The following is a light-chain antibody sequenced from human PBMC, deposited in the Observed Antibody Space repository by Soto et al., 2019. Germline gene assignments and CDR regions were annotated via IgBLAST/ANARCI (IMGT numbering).Light chain of an antibody. J-gene: IGLJ2*01. Sequence: QSALTQPASVSGSPGQSITISCTGTSSDVGGYKYVSWYQQHPGKAPKLIIYDVSNRPSGVSNRFSGSKSGNTASLTISGLQAEDEGDYYCSSYTSSSTLGVVFGGGTKVTVL. CDR2: DVS. V-gene: IGLV2-14*01. CDR3: SSYTSSSTLGVV. CDR1: SSDVGGYKY.